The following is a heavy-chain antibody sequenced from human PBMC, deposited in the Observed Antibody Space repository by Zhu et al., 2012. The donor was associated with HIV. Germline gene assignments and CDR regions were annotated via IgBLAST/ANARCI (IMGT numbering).Heavy chain of an antibody. Sequence: QVQLQESGPGLVKPSETLSLTCTVSGYSISTGYYWGWIRQPAGKGLDWIGHIYHTGSTYYNPSLKTRVTMSVDTSKNHFSLKLSSVSAADTAVYYRATGEASLAAPGTGYFKSWGQGALVTVSS. V-gene: IGHV4-38-2*02. J-gene: IGHJ4*02. CDR2: IYHTGST. CDR1: GYSISTGYY. D-gene: IGHD1-1*01. CDR3: ATGEASLAAPGTGYFKS.